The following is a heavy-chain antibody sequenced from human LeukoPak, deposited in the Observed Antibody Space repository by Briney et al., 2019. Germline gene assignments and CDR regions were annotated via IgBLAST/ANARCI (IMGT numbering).Heavy chain of an antibody. CDR3: AKEAYGGGPCDY. V-gene: IGHV3-9*01. J-gene: IGHJ4*02. D-gene: IGHD4/OR15-4a*01. CDR2: ISWNSGRI. Sequence: GGSLRLSCAASGFTFDDYAMHWVRQAPGQGLEWVSGISWNSGRIVYADSVKGRFTISRDNAKNSLYLQMNSLRAEDTALYYCAKEAYGGGPCDYWGQGTLVTVSS. CDR1: GFTFDDYA.